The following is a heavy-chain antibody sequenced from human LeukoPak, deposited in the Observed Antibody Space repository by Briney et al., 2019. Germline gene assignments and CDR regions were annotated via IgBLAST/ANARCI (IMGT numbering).Heavy chain of an antibody. V-gene: IGHV3-15*01. D-gene: IGHD3-10*01. CDR1: GFTFSNAW. CDR3: TTDLSVGAELLWFGEGYFDY. CDR2: IKSKTDGGTT. J-gene: IGHJ4*02. Sequence: GGSLRLSCAASGFTFSNAWMSWVRQAPGKGLEWVGRIKSKTDGGTTDYAAPVKGRFTISRDDSKNTLYLQMNSLKTEDTAVYYCTTDLSVGAELLWFGEGYFDYWGQGTLVTVSS.